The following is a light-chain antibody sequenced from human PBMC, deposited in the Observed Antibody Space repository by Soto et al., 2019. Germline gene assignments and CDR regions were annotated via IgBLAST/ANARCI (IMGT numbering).Light chain of an antibody. Sequence: DIHMAQSPSSLSASVRDRVTITCRASQSISTYLNWYQQKPGKAPNLLIYAASSLQSGVPSRFSGSGSGTDFTLTISSLQPEDFAAYYCQQTYNTPRTFGQGTKVDIK. V-gene: IGKV1-39*01. CDR3: QQTYNTPRT. CDR1: QSISTY. CDR2: AAS. J-gene: IGKJ1*01.